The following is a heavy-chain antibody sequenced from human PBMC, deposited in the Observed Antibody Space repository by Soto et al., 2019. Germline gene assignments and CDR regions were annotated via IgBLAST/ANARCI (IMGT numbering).Heavy chain of an antibody. CDR3: ARRVTMVRGVLNWFDP. Sequence: SETLSLTFAVSGGSISSSNWWSWVRQPPGKGLEWIGEIYHSGSTNYNPSLKSRVTISVDKSKNQFSLKLSSVTAADTAVYYCARRVTMVRGVLNWFDPWGQGTLVTVSS. V-gene: IGHV4-4*02. CDR1: GGSISSSNW. D-gene: IGHD3-10*01. CDR2: IYHSGST. J-gene: IGHJ5*02.